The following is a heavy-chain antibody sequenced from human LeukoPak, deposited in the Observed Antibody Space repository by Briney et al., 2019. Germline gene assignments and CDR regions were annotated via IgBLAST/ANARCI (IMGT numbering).Heavy chain of an antibody. D-gene: IGHD6-19*01. CDR3: ARLIAVAGTAAFDP. CDR1: GFTFDDYG. J-gene: IGHJ5*02. Sequence: GGSLRLSCAASGFTFDDYGMSWVRQAPGKGLEWVSGINWNGGSTVYADSVKGRFTISRDNAKNSLYLQMNSLRAEDTALYYCARLIAVAGTAAFDPWGQGTLVSVSS. CDR2: INWNGGST. V-gene: IGHV3-20*04.